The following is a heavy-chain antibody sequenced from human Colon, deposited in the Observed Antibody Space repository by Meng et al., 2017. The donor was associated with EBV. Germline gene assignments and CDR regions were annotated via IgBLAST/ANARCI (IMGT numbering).Heavy chain of an antibody. V-gene: IGHV4-30-4*01. J-gene: IGHJ4*02. CDR2: IYYTGST. CDR1: GGSINSGDYY. CDR3: ARNYYFDY. Sequence: QDPLPSSRPGLVKPSQTLSLTCTVSGGSINSGDYYWSWIRQPPGKGLEWIGYIYYTGSTYYNPSLKSRVTISMDTSKNQFSLRLSSVTAADTAVYYCARNYYFDYWGQGTLVTGSS.